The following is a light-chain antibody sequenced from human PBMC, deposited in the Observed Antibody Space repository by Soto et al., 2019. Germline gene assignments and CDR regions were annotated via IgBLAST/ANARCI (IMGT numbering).Light chain of an antibody. CDR1: SGHSSYA. CDR3: QTWGTGIHVV. V-gene: IGLV4-69*01. J-gene: IGLJ2*01. Sequence: QLVLTQSPSAFASLGASVKLTCTLSSGHSSYAIAWHQQQPEKGPRYLMKLDSDGSHTKGDAIPDRFSGSSSGAERYLTIASLQSEDEDYYYCQTWGTGIHVVFGGGTKLTVL. CDR2: LDSDGSH.